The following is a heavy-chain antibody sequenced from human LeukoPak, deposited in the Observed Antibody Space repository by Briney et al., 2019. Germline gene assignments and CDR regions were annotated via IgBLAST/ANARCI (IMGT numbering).Heavy chain of an antibody. CDR2: INSHGSST. Sequence: GGSLRLSCAASGFTFSSYWMHWVRQAPGKGLVWVSRINSHGSSTSYADSVKGRFTISRDNAKNTLYLQMNSLRAEDTAVYYCARQDCSGGSCYFGRDSWGQGTLVTVSS. J-gene: IGHJ4*02. V-gene: IGHV3-74*01. CDR1: GFTFSSYW. D-gene: IGHD2-15*01. CDR3: ARQDCSGGSCYFGRDS.